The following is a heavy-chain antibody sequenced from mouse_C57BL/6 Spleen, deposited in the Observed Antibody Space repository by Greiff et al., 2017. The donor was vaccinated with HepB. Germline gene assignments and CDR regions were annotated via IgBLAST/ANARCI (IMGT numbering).Heavy chain of an antibody. Sequence: VQLVESGPGLVQPSQSLSITCTVSGFSLTSYGVHWVRQPPGKGLEWLGVIWSGGSTDYNAAFISRLSISKDNSKSQVFFKMNSLQADDTAIYYCAKRENYGYDGPYAMDYWGQGTSVTVSS. J-gene: IGHJ4*01. CDR3: AKRENYGYDGPYAMDY. V-gene: IGHV2-4*01. CDR1: GFSLTSYG. D-gene: IGHD2-2*01. CDR2: IWSGGST.